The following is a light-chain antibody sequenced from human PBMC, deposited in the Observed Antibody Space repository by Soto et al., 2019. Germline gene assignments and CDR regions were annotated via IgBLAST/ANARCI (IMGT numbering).Light chain of an antibody. V-gene: IGKV1-5*03. CDR3: QQYYIYSFT. CDR1: QSVGRR. J-gene: IGKJ4*01. Sequence: DIQMTQSPSTLSAPVGDRVTITCRASQSVGRRLAWYQQKPGQAPKIVMYEASNLQTGVPSRFSGSGSGTEFTLTISSLQPDDLATYYCQQYYIYSFTFGGGTKVEFK. CDR2: EAS.